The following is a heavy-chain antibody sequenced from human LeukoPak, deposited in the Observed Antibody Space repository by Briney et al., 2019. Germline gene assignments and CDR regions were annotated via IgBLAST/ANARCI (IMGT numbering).Heavy chain of an antibody. J-gene: IGHJ4*02. CDR1: GFTFSSYG. Sequence: GGSLRLSCAASGFTFSSYGMSWVRQAPGKGLERVANVNEDGSKKYHVDSMKGRFTISRDNATNSLSLQVNSLRAEDTAVYYCAIAGDRGTVVFWGQGTLVTVSS. V-gene: IGHV3-7*01. CDR3: AIAGDRGTVVF. D-gene: IGHD7-27*01. CDR2: VNEDGSKK.